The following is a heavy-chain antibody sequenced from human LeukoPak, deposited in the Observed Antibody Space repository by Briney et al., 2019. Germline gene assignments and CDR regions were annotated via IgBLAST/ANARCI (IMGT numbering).Heavy chain of an antibody. CDR2: ISGRGSST. V-gene: IGHV3-23*01. J-gene: IGHJ4*02. D-gene: IGHD6-19*01. CDR3: ARVQSSSGWFVDY. Sequence: GGSLRLSCAASGFTFSTYAMGWVRQAPGKGLEWVSGISGRGSSTYYSDSVKGRFTISRDNSKNTLYLQMNSLRAEDTAVYYCARVQSSSGWFVDYWGQGTLVTVSS. CDR1: GFTFSTYA.